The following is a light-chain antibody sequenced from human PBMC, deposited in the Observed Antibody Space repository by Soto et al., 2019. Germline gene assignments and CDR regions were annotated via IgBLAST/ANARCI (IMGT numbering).Light chain of an antibody. CDR1: QSISSW. Sequence: DIQMTQSPSTLSASVGDRVTITCRASQSISSWLAWYQQKPGKAPKLLIYDASSLESGVPSRFSGSGSGTEFTLTISSLQHDDFATYYCQQYNSYSRQFGQGTKVEIK. J-gene: IGKJ1*01. CDR2: DAS. V-gene: IGKV1-5*01. CDR3: QQYNSYSRQ.